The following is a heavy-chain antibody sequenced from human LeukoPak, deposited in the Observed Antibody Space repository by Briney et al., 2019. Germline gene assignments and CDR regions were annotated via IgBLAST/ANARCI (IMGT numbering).Heavy chain of an antibody. D-gene: IGHD1-26*01. CDR1: IDSFSNYH. V-gene: IGHV4-34*01. CDR3: ARGQGATVPQVGKNWFDP. CDR2: VNESGGT. J-gene: IGHJ5*02. Sequence: SETVSLTCAVYIDSFSNYHWNWIRQTPAKGMEWIGEVNESGGTNISPSLRSRVILSVDTSKNQFSLKLISVTVADTAIYYCARGQGATVPQVGKNWFDPWGQGTRVTVSS.